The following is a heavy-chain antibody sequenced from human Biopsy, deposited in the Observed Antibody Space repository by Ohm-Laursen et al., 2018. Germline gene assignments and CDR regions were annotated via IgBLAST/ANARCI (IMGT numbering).Heavy chain of an antibody. D-gene: IGHD4-11*01. CDR1: GFTFTSYA. CDR2: ISYDGSGE. CDR3: ARDGKRWDYSTYFSGHFDL. J-gene: IGHJ2*01. V-gene: IGHV3-30*03. Sequence: SLRLSCAASGFTFTSYAMHWVCQPQGQGLEWVAVISYDGSGESYADPLQGRFIISRDNPKNTVDLQMNRLIAEDTAVYFCARDGKRWDYSTYFSGHFDLWGRGTLVTVSS.